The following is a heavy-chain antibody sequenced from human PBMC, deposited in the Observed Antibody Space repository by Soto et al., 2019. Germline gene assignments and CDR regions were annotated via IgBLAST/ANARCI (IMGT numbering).Heavy chain of an antibody. D-gene: IGHD2-2*01. CDR3: ARGASTFDY. CDR1: GFTFSNSA. CDR2: ISGGSGDT. V-gene: IGHV3-23*01. J-gene: IGHJ4*02. Sequence: EVQLLESGGGVAQPGGSLRLSCAASGFTFSNSAMSWVRQAPGKGLEWVSTISGGSGDTSYADPVKGRFIVSRDDSRTMLYLQMNSLRAEDTALYYCARGASTFDYWGQGRPVTVSS.